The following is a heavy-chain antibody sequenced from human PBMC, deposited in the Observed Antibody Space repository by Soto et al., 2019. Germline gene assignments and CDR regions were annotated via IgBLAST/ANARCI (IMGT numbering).Heavy chain of an antibody. CDR2: ISAYNGDT. J-gene: IGHJ4*02. V-gene: IGHV1-18*01. D-gene: IGHD6-19*01. CDR3: ARDVSSSAWPNHFDY. Sequence: QVQLVQSGAEVKKPGASVKVSCKASGYPFSNYGISWVRQAPGQGLEWMGWISAYNGDTSYAQKFQGRVTMTTDTPTSTAYMDLRSLRSDDTALYYCARDVSSSAWPNHFDYWGQGTLVTVSS. CDR1: GYPFSNYG.